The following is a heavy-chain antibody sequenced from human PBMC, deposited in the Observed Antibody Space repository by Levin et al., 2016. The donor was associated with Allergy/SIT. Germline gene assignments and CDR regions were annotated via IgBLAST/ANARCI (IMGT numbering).Heavy chain of an antibody. V-gene: IGHV1-18*01. J-gene: IGHJ4*01. Sequence: ASVKVSCKASGYNFNSFGFSWVRQAAPGQGFEWLGWISAFNGNTNYARKFEDRLSLSTDTSTRTAYMELRSLKHDDTAVYYCAREDGIVGANSHFDHWGRGTLVTVSS. D-gene: IGHD1-26*01. CDR1: GYNFNSFG. CDR2: ISAFNGNT. CDR3: AREDGIVGANSHFDH.